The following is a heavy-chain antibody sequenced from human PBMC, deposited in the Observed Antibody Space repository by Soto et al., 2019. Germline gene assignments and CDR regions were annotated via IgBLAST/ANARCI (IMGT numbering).Heavy chain of an antibody. CDR2: FIPVYRTL. CDR3: ATGVIWIGYFTVDS. D-gene: IGHD3-3*01. V-gene: IGHV1-69*13. CDR1: GGSFGNSA. J-gene: IGHJ4*02. Sequence: SVKFSCKASGGSFGNSAINWVRQTPGQGLEWLGGFIPVYRTLNYAQKFQGRVTITADESTGTAYMTLSSLASDDTAVYYCATGVIWIGYFTVDSWGQGTRVTVSS.